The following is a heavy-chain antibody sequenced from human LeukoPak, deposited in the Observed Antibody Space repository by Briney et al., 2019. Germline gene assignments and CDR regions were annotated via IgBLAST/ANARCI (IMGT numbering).Heavy chain of an antibody. Sequence: SETLSLTCTVSGGSVSSGSYYWSWIRQPPGKGLEWIGYIYYSGSTNYNPSLKSRVTISVDTSKNQFSLKLSSVTAADTAVHYCARAGGYRRGWFDPWGQGTLVTVSS. CDR3: ARAGGYRRGWFDP. D-gene: IGHD6-25*01. CDR1: GGSVSSGSYY. J-gene: IGHJ5*02. V-gene: IGHV4-61*01. CDR2: IYYSGST.